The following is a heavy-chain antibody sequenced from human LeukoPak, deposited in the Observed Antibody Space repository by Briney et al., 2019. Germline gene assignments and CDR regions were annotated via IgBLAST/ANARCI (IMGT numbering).Heavy chain of an antibody. V-gene: IGHV4-34*01. CDR3: ARAHMHEWLVRSGWFDP. Sequence: SETLSLTCAVYGGSFSGYYWSWIRQPPGKGLEWIGEINHSGSTNYNPSLKSRVTISVDTSKNQFSLKLSSVTAADTAVYYCARAHMHEWLVRSGWFDPWGQGTLVTVSS. CDR2: INHSGST. J-gene: IGHJ5*02. CDR1: GGSFSGYY. D-gene: IGHD6-19*01.